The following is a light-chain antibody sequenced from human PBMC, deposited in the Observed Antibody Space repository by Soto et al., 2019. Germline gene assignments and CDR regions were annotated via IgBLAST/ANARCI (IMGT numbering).Light chain of an antibody. V-gene: IGKV1-6*02. J-gene: IGKJ1*01. CDR1: QSISRY. Sequence: IDMTHSPSSLSASVLYIFTMACLASQSISRYLNWYQQKPGKAPKLLIYAASSLQSGVPSRFSGSGSGTDFTLTISSLQPEDFATYYCLQDYNYPRTFGQGTKVDIK. CDR3: LQDYNYPRT. CDR2: AAS.